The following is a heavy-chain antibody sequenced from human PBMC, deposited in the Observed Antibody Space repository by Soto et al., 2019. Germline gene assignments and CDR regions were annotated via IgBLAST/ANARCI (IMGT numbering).Heavy chain of an antibody. J-gene: IGHJ5*02. CDR2: IYYSGST. CDR3: ARHGVDTAMVTVDIVATIPGWFDP. D-gene: IGHD5-12*01. CDR1: GGSISSSSYY. Sequence: PSETLSLTCTVSGGSISSSSYYWGWIRQPPGKGLEWIGSIYYSGSTYYNPSLKSRVTISVDTSKNQFSLKLSSVTAADTAVYYCARHGVDTAMVTVDIVATIPGWFDPWGQGTLVTVSS. V-gene: IGHV4-39*01.